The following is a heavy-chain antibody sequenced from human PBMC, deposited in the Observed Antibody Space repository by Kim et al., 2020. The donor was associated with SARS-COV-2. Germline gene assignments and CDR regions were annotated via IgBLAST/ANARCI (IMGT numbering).Heavy chain of an antibody. V-gene: IGHV4-59*08. D-gene: IGHD1-26*01. J-gene: IGHJ5*02. CDR2: IYYSGST. CDR1: GGSISSYY. CDR3: ARQAEGGSYFLNWFDP. Sequence: SETLSLTCTVSGGSISSYYWSWIRQPPGKGLEWIGYIYYSGSTNYNPSLKSRVTISVDTSKNQFSLKLSSVTAADTAVYYCARQAEGGSYFLNWFDPWGQGTLVTVSS.